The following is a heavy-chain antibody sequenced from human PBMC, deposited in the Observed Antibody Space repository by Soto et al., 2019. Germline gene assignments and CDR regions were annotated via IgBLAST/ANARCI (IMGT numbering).Heavy chain of an antibody. Sequence: GGSLRLSCATSGFLFSNFWLNWVRQAPGRGLEWVANINQDGSEKYYVDSVKGRFTISRDNAKNSLYLQMNSLRAEDTAVYYCAREDDYLNWFDPWGQGTLVTVSS. CDR3: AREDDYLNWFDP. CDR2: INQDGSEK. J-gene: IGHJ5*02. D-gene: IGHD4-17*01. CDR1: GFLFSNFW. V-gene: IGHV3-7*04.